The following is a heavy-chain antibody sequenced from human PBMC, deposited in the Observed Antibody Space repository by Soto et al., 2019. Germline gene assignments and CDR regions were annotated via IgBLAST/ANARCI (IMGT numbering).Heavy chain of an antibody. J-gene: IGHJ3*02. CDR1: GFTFRIYS. V-gene: IGHV3-33*01. Sequence: QVQLVESGGGVVQPGRSLRLSCAASGFTFRIYSMHWVRQSPGKGLEWVAVMWYDGTNKYYGESVKGRFTSSRDNSENTLYLQMNSLRVEDTAVYYCARDATFGTKGGSFDIWGHGTLVTVSS. CDR3: ARDATFGTKGGSFDI. CDR2: MWYDGTNK. D-gene: IGHD3-16*01.